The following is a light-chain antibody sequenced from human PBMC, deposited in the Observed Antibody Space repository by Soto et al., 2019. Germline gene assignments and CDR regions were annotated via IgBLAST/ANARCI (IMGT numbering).Light chain of an antibody. CDR3: SSYTSSSTLYV. CDR1: SSDVGGYNY. J-gene: IGLJ1*01. Sequence: QSSLTQHSSVSGSPGQSITISCTGTSSDVGGYNYVSWYQQHPGKAPKLIIYEVSNRPSGVSNRFSGSTSGNTASLAISGLQAEDEADYYCSSYTSSSTLYVFGTGTKVTVL. CDR2: EVS. V-gene: IGLV2-14*01.